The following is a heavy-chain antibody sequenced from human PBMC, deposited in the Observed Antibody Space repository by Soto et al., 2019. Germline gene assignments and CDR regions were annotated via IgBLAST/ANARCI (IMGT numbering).Heavy chain of an antibody. V-gene: IGHV1-69*13. J-gene: IGHJ4*02. CDR1: GGTFSSYA. D-gene: IGHD6-19*01. Sequence: SVKVSCKASGGTFSSYAISWVRQAPGQGLEWMGGIIPIFGTANYAQKFQGRVTITADESTSTAYMELSSLRSEDTAVYYCAKPSKRSYSSGWYPFDYWGQGTLVTVSS. CDR2: IIPIFGTA. CDR3: AKPSKRSYSSGWYPFDY.